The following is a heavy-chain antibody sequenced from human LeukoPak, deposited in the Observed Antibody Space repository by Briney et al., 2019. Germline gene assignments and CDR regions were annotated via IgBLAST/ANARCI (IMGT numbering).Heavy chain of an antibody. D-gene: IGHD6-13*01. CDR3: AKAGHLSSWYNFDY. J-gene: IGHJ4*02. CDR1: GFTFSSYG. V-gene: IGHV3-30*18. CDR2: ISYDGSNK. Sequence: GGSLRLSCAASGFTFSSYGMHWVRQAPGKGLEWVAVISYDGSNKYYADSVKGRFTISRDNSKNTLYLQMNSLRAEDTAVYYCAKAGHLSSWYNFDYWGQGTLVTVSS.